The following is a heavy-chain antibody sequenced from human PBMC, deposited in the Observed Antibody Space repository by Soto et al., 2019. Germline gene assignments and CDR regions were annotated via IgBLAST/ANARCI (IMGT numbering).Heavy chain of an antibody. CDR3: ARRHLAVAVSPWFDT. CDR2: IDSSGEK. CDR1: GLSITDSEMG. J-gene: IGHJ5*02. D-gene: IGHD6-19*01. Sequence: QVTLKESAPVLVKPTETLTLRCTVSGLSITDSEMGVSWIRQPPGQPLEWLAHIDSSGEKSYRTFLKSRLAISKHTSKSQIVITMTNMDPADTTTYYCARRHLAVAVSPWFDTWGQGIPVTVSS. V-gene: IGHV2-26*01.